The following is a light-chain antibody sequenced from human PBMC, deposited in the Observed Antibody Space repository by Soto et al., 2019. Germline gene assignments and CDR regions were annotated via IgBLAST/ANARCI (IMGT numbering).Light chain of an antibody. CDR2: KAS. Sequence: DIQMTQSPSTLSASVGDRVTITCRASQSISSWLAWYQQKPGTAPNLLIYKASTLQGGVPSRFSGSGSGTEFTLTFSSLKPDNSEIIYCQQYSDNWTFGQGTK. CDR1: QSISSW. V-gene: IGKV1-5*03. J-gene: IGKJ1*01. CDR3: QQYSDNWT.